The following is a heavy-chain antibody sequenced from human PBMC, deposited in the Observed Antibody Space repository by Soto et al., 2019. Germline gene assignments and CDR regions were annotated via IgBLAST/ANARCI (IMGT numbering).Heavy chain of an antibody. CDR1: GFTVSSNY. CDR2: IYSGGST. J-gene: IGHJ4*02. V-gene: IGHV3-66*01. D-gene: IGHD5-18*01. CDR3: AREGYSYGDFDY. Sequence: GESLKISCAASGFTVSSNYMSWVRQAPGKGLEWVSVIYSGGSTYYVDSVKGRFTISRDNAKNSLYLQMNSLRDEDTAVYYCAREGYSYGDFDYWGQGTLVTVSS.